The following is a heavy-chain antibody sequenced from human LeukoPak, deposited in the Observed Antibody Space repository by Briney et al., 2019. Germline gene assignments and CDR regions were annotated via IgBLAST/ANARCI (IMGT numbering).Heavy chain of an antibody. CDR2: IKQDGSDK. D-gene: IGHD3-16*01. V-gene: IGHV3-7*02. Sequence: GGSLRLSCAASGFTFSTYWMTWVRQAPGKGLEWVANIKQDGSDKYYVDSVKGRFTISRDNAKNSLYLQMNSLRAEDTAVYYCARVGWVLRYAFDIWGQGTMVTVSS. J-gene: IGHJ3*02. CDR1: GFTFSTYW. CDR3: ARVGWVLRYAFDI.